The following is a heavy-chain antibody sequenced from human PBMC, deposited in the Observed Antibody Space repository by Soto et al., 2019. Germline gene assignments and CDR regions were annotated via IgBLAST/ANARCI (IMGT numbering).Heavy chain of an antibody. CDR1: GGSISSGGYY. CDR3: ATSNWFDP. D-gene: IGHD4-4*01. CDR2: IYYIGST. J-gene: IGHJ5*02. V-gene: IGHV4-31*03. Sequence: SETLSLTCTVSGGSISSGGYYWNWIRQHPGKGLEWIGYIYYIGSTYYNPSLKSRVTISLDTSKNQFSLKLSSVTAADTAVYYCATSNWFDPWGQGTLVTVS.